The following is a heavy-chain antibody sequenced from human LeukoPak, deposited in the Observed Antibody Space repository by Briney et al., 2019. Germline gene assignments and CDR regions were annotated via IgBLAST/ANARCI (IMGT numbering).Heavy chain of an antibody. CDR2: VDPEDGET. Sequence: ASVKVSCKVSGYTFTDYYMHWVQRAPGKGLEWMGLVDPEDGETIYAEKFQGRVTITADTSTDTAYMELSSLRSEDTAVYYCATRGTVDYGGNSVLDYWGQGTLVTVSS. J-gene: IGHJ4*02. V-gene: IGHV1-69-2*01. CDR3: ATRGTVDYGGNSVLDY. CDR1: GYTFTDYY. D-gene: IGHD4-23*01.